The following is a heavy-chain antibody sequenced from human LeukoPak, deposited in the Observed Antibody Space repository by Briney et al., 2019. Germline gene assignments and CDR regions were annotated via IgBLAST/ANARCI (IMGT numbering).Heavy chain of an antibody. V-gene: IGHV5-51*01. J-gene: IGHJ4*02. Sequence: STKGSGSSFTSYWIGWVRQMPRKRLERMGNIYPGDCDTLYSPSFEDQVTISADKSISTAYLQWSSLKASDTAMYYCARPFPDASGGDYWGRGALVTVSS. CDR3: ARPFPDASGGDY. CDR2: IYPGDCDT. CDR1: GSSFTSYW. D-gene: IGHD6-19*01.